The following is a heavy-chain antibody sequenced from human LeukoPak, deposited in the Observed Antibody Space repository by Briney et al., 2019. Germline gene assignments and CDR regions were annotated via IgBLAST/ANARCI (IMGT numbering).Heavy chain of an antibody. CDR2: ISSRSSYI. D-gene: IGHD3-10*01. CDR1: GFTFSSYS. CDR3: ARDSFPRFGELSGGYYGMDV. V-gene: IGHV3-21*01. J-gene: IGHJ6*02. Sequence: GGSLRLSCAASGFTFSSYSMNWVRQAPGKGLEWVSSISSRSSYIYYADSVKGRFTISRDNAKNSLYLQMNSLRAEDTAVYYCARDSFPRFGELSGGYYGMDVWGQGTTVTVSS.